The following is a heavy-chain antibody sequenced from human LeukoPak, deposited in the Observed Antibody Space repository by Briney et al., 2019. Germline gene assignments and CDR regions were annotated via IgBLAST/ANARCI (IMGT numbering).Heavy chain of an antibody. J-gene: IGHJ3*01. V-gene: IGHV3-53*01. CDR1: GFTVSRNY. CDR3: ARDSNYDILTGYNDAFDL. D-gene: IGHD3-9*01. CDR2: IYSGGTT. Sequence: HPGGSLGLSCAASGFTVSRNYMSWVRQAPGKGLEWVSLIYSGGTTYYADSVKGRFTISRDNSKNTLYLQMNSLRADDTAVYYCARDSNYDILTGYNDAFDLWGQGTMVTVSS.